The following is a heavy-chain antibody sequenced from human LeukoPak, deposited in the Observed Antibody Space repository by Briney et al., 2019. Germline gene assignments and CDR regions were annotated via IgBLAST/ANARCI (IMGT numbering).Heavy chain of an antibody. V-gene: IGHV3-30*04. CDR1: GFTFSSYT. J-gene: IGHJ4*02. CDR3: ARVDSSGYGLDN. CDR2: ISYDGSNK. Sequence: GGSLRLSCAASGFTFSSYTMHWVRQAPGKGLEWVAVISYDGSNKYYADSVKGRFTISRDNAKNSLYLQMNSLRAEDTAVYSCARVDSSGYGLDNWGQGTLVTVSS. D-gene: IGHD3-22*01.